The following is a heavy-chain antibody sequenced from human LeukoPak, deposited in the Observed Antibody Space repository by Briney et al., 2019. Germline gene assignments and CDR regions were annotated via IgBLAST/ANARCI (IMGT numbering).Heavy chain of an antibody. CDR2: INHSGST. J-gene: IGHJ4*02. CDR3: ARQGYADLSPRPFDY. D-gene: IGHD1-1*01. Sequence: PSETLFLTCAVYGGSFSGYYWSWIRQPPGKGLEWIGEINHSGSTNYNPSLKSRVTISVDTSKNQFSLKLRSVTAADTAVFYCARQGYADLSPRPFDYWGQGTLVTVSS. CDR1: GGSFSGYY. V-gene: IGHV4-34*01.